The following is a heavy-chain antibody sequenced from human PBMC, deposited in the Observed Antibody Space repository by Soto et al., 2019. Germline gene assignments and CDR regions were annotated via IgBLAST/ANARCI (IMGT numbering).Heavy chain of an antibody. Sequence: ASVKVSCKASGYTFTSYGISWVRQAPGQGLEWMGWISAYNGNTNYAQKLQGRVTMTTDTSTSTAYMELRSLRSDDTAVYYCAIAVAVAYESGRFDDWGQGTPVTVAS. CDR2: ISAYNGNT. CDR3: AIAVAVAYESGRFDD. CDR1: GYTFTSYG. J-gene: IGHJ4*02. V-gene: IGHV1-18*01. D-gene: IGHD2-21*01.